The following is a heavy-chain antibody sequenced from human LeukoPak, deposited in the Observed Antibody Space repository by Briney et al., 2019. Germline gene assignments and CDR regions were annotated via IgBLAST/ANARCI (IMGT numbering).Heavy chain of an antibody. CDR1: GFTVSSNY. D-gene: IGHD4-23*01. Sequence: GGSLRLSCAASGFTVSSNYMSWVRQAPGKGLEWVSVIYSGGSTYYADSVKGRFTISRDNSKNTLYLQMNSLRAEDTAVYYCARETDDYGGNSFDYWGQGTLVTVSS. CDR3: ARETDDYGGNSFDY. J-gene: IGHJ4*02. CDR2: IYSGGST. V-gene: IGHV3-53*01.